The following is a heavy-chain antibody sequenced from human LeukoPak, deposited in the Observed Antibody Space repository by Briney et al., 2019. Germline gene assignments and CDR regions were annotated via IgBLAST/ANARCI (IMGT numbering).Heavy chain of an antibody. J-gene: IGHJ4*02. D-gene: IGHD1-1*01. CDR3: ARVNNFNPFDY. V-gene: IGHV3-23*01. CDR1: GFTFSSYG. Sequence: GGSLRLSCAASGFTFSSYGMSWVRQAPGKGLEWVSAISGSGGSTYYADSVKGRFTISRDNSKNTLSLQMNSLRVEDTAVYYCARVNNFNPFDYWGQGTLVTVSS. CDR2: ISGSGGST.